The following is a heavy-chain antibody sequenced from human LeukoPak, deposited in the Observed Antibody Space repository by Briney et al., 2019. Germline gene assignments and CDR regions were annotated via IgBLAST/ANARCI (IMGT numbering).Heavy chain of an antibody. J-gene: IGHJ6*02. Sequence: GGSLRLSCAASGFTFSSYAMSWVRQAPGKGLEWVSAISGSGGSTYYADSVKGRFTISRDNSKNTPYLQMNSLRAEDTAVYYCAKGSSSSGYYYYYGMDAWGQGTTVTVSS. CDR1: GFTFSSYA. CDR3: AKGSSSSGYYYYYGMDA. D-gene: IGHD6-6*01. V-gene: IGHV3-23*01. CDR2: ISGSGGST.